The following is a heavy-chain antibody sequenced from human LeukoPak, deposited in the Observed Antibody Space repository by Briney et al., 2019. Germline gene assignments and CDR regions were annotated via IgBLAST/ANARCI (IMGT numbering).Heavy chain of an antibody. J-gene: IGHJ3*02. Sequence: QPGGSLRLSCAASGFTFSSYWMSWVRQAPGKGLEWVANIKQDGSEKYYVDSVKGRFTSSRDNAKNSLYLQMNSLRAEDTAVYYCARVANYGSGSWRYDAFDIWAQGTMVTVSS. CDR2: IKQDGSEK. V-gene: IGHV3-7*04. CDR1: GFTFSSYW. D-gene: IGHD3-10*01. CDR3: ARVANYGSGSWRYDAFDI.